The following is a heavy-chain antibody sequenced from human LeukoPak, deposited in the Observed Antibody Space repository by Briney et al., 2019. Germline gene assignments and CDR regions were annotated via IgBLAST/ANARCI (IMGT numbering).Heavy chain of an antibody. J-gene: IGHJ5*02. Sequence: GTLRLSCAASGFTFSSYGMSWVRQAPGKGLEWVSAISGSGGSTYYADSVKGRFTISRDNSKNTLYLQMNSLRAEDTAVYYCAKEYYYGSWNWFDPWGQGTLVTVSS. D-gene: IGHD3-10*01. CDR2: ISGSGGST. V-gene: IGHV3-23*01. CDR3: AKEYYYGSWNWFDP. CDR1: GFTFSSYG.